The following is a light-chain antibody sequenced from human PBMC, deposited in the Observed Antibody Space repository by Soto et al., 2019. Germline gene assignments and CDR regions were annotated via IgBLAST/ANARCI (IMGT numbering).Light chain of an antibody. J-gene: IGKJ5*01. CDR1: QSVSSNS. CDR3: QQYGSSPIP. V-gene: IGKV3-20*01. CDR2: GSS. Sequence: EIVLTQSPGTLSLSPGERATLSCRASQSVSSNSLAWYQQKPGQAPSLLRYGSSSRATGIPDRFSGSGSGTDFTLTISRLEPEEVAVYYCQQYGSSPIPFGQGTRLEIK.